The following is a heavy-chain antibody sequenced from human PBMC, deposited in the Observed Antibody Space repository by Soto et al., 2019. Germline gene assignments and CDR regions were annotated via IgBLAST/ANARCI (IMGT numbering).Heavy chain of an antibody. CDR1: GGSISSYY. Sequence: QVQLQESGPGLVKPSETLSLTCTVSGGSISSYYWSWIRQPPGKGLEWIGYIYYSGSTNYNPSLKSGVTQTVDTSKNQFSLKLSSVTAADTAVYYCARVYNWNDGWFDPWGQGTLVTVSS. CDR2: IYYSGST. CDR3: ARVYNWNDGWFDP. D-gene: IGHD1-20*01. J-gene: IGHJ5*02. V-gene: IGHV4-59*01.